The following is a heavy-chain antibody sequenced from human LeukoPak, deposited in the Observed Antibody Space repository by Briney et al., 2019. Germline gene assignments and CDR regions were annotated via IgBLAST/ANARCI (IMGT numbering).Heavy chain of an antibody. CDR3: AKVETAAAATLRGFDY. D-gene: IGHD6-13*01. CDR1: GFTFSSYA. V-gene: IGHV3-23*01. Sequence: PGGSLRLSCAASGFTFSSYAMSWVRRAPGKGLEWVSSIGGSGGSTYYADSVKGRLTISRDNSKNTLYLQMNSLRAEDTAVYYCAKVETAAAATLRGFDYWGQGTLVTVSS. J-gene: IGHJ4*02. CDR2: IGGSGGST.